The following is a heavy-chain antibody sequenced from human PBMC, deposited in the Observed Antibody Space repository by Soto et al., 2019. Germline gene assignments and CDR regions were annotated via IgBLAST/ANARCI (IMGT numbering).Heavy chain of an antibody. V-gene: IGHV3-21*01. CDR3: ARDRDIVATRPDDAFDL. J-gene: IGHJ3*01. CDR2: VSCISSYI. D-gene: IGHD5-12*01. CDR1: GFTFSTYS. Sequence: EVQLVESGGGLVKPGGSLRLSCAASGFTFSTYSMNWVRQAPGEGREWVSAVSCISSYIYYADSVKGRFTIPRDNAKNSLYVQMNGLRAEDTAVYYCARDRDIVATRPDDAFDLWGQGTMVAVSS.